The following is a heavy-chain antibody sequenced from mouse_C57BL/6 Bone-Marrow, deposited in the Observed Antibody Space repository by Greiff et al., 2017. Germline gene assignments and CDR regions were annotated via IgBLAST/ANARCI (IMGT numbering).Heavy chain of an antibody. D-gene: IGHD2-4*01. V-gene: IGHV14-2*01. CDR3: ARSDDYDGTGFDY. CDR1: GFNIKDYY. Sequence: VQLKQSGAELVKPGASVKLSCTASGFNIKDYYMHWVKQRTEQGLEGIGRIDPEDGETTYAPKFQGKATITADTSSNTAYLQHSSLTSEDTAVYYGARSDDYDGTGFDYRGQGTTLTVSS. J-gene: IGHJ2*01. CDR2: IDPEDGET.